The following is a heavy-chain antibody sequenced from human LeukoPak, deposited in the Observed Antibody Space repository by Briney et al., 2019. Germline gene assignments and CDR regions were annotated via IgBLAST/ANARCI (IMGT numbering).Heavy chain of an antibody. Sequence: PSEPLSLICTVSGTSIRGQYWRWIRHPPGKGLQWIGYNYSSDNIIYNPFLKSRVTLSVDTFKNQFSLSLTPVTAADPAVYYCAGRHFASAEEFDPWGQGTLVTVSS. CDR1: GTSIRGQY. CDR3: AGRHFASAEEFDP. CDR2: NYSSDNI. J-gene: IGHJ5*02. D-gene: IGHD6-25*01. V-gene: IGHV4-59*08.